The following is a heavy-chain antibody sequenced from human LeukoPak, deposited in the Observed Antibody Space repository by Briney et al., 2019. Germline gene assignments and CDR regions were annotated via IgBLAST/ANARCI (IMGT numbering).Heavy chain of an antibody. V-gene: IGHV3-30-3*01. CDR1: GFTFSSYA. CDR2: ISYDGSNK. Sequence: PGRSLRLSCAASGFTFSSYAMHWVRQAPGKGLEWVAVISYDGSNKYYADSVKGRFTISRDNPKNTLYLQMNSLRAEDTAVYYCARARGGMDVWGQGTTVTVSS. CDR3: ARARGGMDV. J-gene: IGHJ6*02.